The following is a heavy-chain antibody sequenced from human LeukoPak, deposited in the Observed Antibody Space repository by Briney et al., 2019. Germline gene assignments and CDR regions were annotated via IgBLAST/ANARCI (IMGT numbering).Heavy chain of an antibody. CDR1: GGSISSGSYY. CDR2: IYTSGST. CDR3: AKQWEPYDAFDI. D-gene: IGHD1-26*01. V-gene: IGHV4-61*02. J-gene: IGHJ3*02. Sequence: SQTLSLTCTVSGGSISSGSYYWSWIRQPAGKGLKWIGRIYTSGSTNYNPSLKSRVTISVDTSKNQFSLKLSSVTAADTAVYYCAKQWEPYDAFDIWGQGTMVTVSS.